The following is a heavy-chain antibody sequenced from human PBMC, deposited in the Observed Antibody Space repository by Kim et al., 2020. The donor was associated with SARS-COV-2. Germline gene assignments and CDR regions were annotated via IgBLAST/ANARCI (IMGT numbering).Heavy chain of an antibody. CDR2: ISYDGSNK. CDR1: GFTLSSYA. CDR3: ARGYGDYVSWYFDL. Sequence: GGSLRLSCAASGFTLSSYAMNWVRQAPGKGLEWVAVISYDGSNKYYADSVKGRFTISRDNSKNTLNLQMNSLRAEDTAVYYCARGYGDYVSWYFDLWGRG. V-gene: IGHV3-30*04. J-gene: IGHJ2*01. D-gene: IGHD4-17*01.